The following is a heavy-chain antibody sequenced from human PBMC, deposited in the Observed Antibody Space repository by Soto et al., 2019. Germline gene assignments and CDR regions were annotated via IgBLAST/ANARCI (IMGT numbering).Heavy chain of an antibody. D-gene: IGHD1-26*01. CDR2: IYYSGST. CDR3: ARRWGGGFDI. J-gene: IGHJ3*02. Sequence: SETLSLTCTVSGGSISSYYWSWIRQPPGKGLEWIGYIYYSGSTNYNPSLKSRVTISVDTSKNQFSLKLSSVTAADTAVYYCARRWGGGFDIWGQGTMVTVSS. V-gene: IGHV4-59*08. CDR1: GGSISSYY.